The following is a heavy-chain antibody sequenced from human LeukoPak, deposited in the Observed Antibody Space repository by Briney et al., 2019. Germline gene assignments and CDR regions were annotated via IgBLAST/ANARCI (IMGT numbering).Heavy chain of an antibody. D-gene: IGHD3-10*01. Sequence: SETLSLSCAVYGGSFSGYYWSWIRQPPGKGLEWIGEMNHSGSTNYNPSLKSRVTISVDTSKNQFSLRLSSVTASDTAVYYCARLTKNDSGTYRFGKKKRGYMDVWGKGTTVTISS. CDR1: GGSFSGYY. V-gene: IGHV4-34*01. CDR2: MNHSGST. J-gene: IGHJ6*03. CDR3: ARLTKNDSGTYRFGKKKRGYMDV.